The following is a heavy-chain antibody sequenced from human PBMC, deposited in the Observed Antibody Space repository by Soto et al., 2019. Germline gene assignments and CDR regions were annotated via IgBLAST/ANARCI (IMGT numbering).Heavy chain of an antibody. Sequence: PGGSLRLSCAASGFTFSSYAMSWVRQAPGKGMKWVAAISGSGGSTYYADSVKGRFTISRENSKNTLYLQMNSLRAEDAAVYYCAKDLVGSNADYYDYWGQGTLVTVSS. D-gene: IGHD2-15*01. V-gene: IGHV3-23*01. CDR1: GFTFSSYA. CDR2: ISGSGGST. J-gene: IGHJ4*02. CDR3: AKDLVGSNADYYDY.